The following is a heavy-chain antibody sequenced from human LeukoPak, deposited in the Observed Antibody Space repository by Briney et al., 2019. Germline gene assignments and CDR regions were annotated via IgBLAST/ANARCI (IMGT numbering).Heavy chain of an antibody. CDR2: ISSSSDYI. CDR3: ARGDTSLVTADY. J-gene: IGHJ4*02. Sequence: GGSLRLSCSASGFTFSTSVMNWVRQAPGKGLEWVSSISSSSDYIYYADSVKGRFTISRDNAKTSLYLQMNSLRAEDTAVYYCARGDTSLVTADYWGQGTLVTVSS. CDR1: GFTFSTSV. V-gene: IGHV3-21*01. D-gene: IGHD5-18*01.